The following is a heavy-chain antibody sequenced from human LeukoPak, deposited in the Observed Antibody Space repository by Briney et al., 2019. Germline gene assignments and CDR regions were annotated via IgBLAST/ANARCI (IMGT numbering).Heavy chain of an antibody. V-gene: IGHV3-7*01. J-gene: IGHJ4*02. CDR2: IKQDDSEK. CDR1: GFTFTNNF. Sequence: GGSLRLSCAASGFTFTNNFTSWVRQVPGKGLEWVANIKQDDSEKTYADSVRGRFTISRDNARNSLYLQVNSLRAEDTAVYYCARGGTSGYSSTRHFWGGNYYFDYWGQGSLVTVSS. CDR3: ARGGTSGYSSTRHFWGGNYYFDY. D-gene: IGHD2-2*01.